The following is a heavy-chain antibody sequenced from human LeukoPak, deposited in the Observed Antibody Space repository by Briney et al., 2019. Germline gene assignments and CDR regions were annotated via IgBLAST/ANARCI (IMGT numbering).Heavy chain of an antibody. D-gene: IGHD3-3*01. J-gene: IGHJ6*03. CDR2: IIPTFGTA. Sequence: SEKVSCKASGGTFSSYAISWVRQAPGQGLEWMGGIIPTFGTANYAQKFQGRVTITADESTSTAYMELSSLRSEDTAVYYCARDGRSWSGYFHQPYYYYYMDVWGKGTTVTVSS. CDR3: ARDGRSWSGYFHQPYYYYYMDV. V-gene: IGHV1-69*13. CDR1: GGTFSSYA.